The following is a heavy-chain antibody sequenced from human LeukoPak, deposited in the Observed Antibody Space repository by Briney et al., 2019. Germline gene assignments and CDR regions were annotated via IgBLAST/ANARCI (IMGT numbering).Heavy chain of an antibody. D-gene: IGHD3-10*01. CDR3: AKCPFYYYGSGSYYYFDY. V-gene: IGHV3-23*01. CDR1: GFTFSSYG. Sequence: PGGSLRLSCAASGFTFSSYGMSWVRQAPGKGLEWVSAISGSGGSTYYADSVKGRFTISRDNSKNTLYLQMNSLRAEDTAVYYCAKCPFYYYGSGSYYYFDYWGQGTLVTVSS. J-gene: IGHJ4*02. CDR2: ISGSGGST.